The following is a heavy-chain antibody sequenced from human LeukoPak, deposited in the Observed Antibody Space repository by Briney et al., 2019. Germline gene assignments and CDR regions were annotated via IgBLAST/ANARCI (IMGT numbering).Heavy chain of an antibody. CDR2: ISSSGGST. CDR3: AKDGASSWSYYFDY. Sequence: PGGSLRLSCAASGFTFSSYAMSWVRQAPGKGLEWVSAISSSGGSTYYADSVKGRFTISRDNSKNTLYLQMNSLRAEDTAVYYCAKDGASSWSYYFDYWGQGTLVTVSP. J-gene: IGHJ4*02. CDR1: GFTFSSYA. V-gene: IGHV3-23*01. D-gene: IGHD6-13*01.